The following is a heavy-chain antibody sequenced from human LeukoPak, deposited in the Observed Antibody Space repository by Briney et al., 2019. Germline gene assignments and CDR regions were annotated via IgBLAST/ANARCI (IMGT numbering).Heavy chain of an antibody. CDR3: ARDAYGDYWFDP. J-gene: IGHJ5*02. Sequence: ASVKVSCKASAGTFSSYAISWVRQAPGQGLEWMGRIIPILGIANYAQKFQGRVTITADKSTSTAYMELSSLRSEDTAVYYCARDAYGDYWFDPWGQGTLVTVSS. D-gene: IGHD4-17*01. V-gene: IGHV1-69*04. CDR1: AGTFSSYA. CDR2: IIPILGIA.